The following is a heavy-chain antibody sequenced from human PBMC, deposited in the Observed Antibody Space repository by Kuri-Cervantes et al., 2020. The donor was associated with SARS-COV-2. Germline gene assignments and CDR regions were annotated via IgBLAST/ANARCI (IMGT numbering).Heavy chain of an antibody. V-gene: IGHV3-30*03. CDR3: ASDSSGWYRDAFDI. CDR2: ISYDGSNK. D-gene: IGHD6-19*01. CDR1: GFTFSSYG. Sequence: GESLKISCAASGFTFSSYGMHWVRQAPGKGLEWVAVISYDGSNKYYADSVQGRFTISRDNSKNTLYLQMNSLRAEDTAVYYCASDSSGWYRDAFDIWGQGTMVTVSS. J-gene: IGHJ3*02.